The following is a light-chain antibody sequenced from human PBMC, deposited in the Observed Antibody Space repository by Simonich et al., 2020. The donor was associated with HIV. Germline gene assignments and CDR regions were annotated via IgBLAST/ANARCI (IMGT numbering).Light chain of an antibody. CDR2: DAS. Sequence: EIVMTQSPATLSVSPGERATLSCRASPSVSSNLAWYQQKPGQAPRLLIYDASNRATWVPARFSGSGSGTDFTLTITSLESEDFAVYYCQQSSNWITFGQGTRLEIK. V-gene: IGKV3-11*01. J-gene: IGKJ5*01. CDR3: QQSSNWIT. CDR1: PSVSSN.